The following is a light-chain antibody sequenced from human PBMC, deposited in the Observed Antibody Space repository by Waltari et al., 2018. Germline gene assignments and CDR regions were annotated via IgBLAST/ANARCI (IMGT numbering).Light chain of an antibody. CDR3: FSYRRSSTWV. CDR2: EVT. CDR1: SSDVGGYDY. V-gene: IGLV2-14*01. Sequence: QSALTQPASVSGSPGQSITIPCTGTSSDVGGYDYVPWYQQHPGKAPKLLIYEVTKRPSGVSNRFSGSKSANTASLTISGLQAEDEADYYCFSYRRSSTWVFGEGTKLTVL. J-gene: IGLJ3*02.